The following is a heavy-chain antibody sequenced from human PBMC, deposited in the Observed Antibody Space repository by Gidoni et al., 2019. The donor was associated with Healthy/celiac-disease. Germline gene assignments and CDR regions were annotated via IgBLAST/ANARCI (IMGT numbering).Heavy chain of an antibody. Sequence: QVQLVESGGGVVQPGRSLRLSCAASGLTFSSYAMHWVRQAPGKGLEWVAVISYDGSNKYYADSVKGRFTISRDNSKNTLYLQMNSLRAEDTAVYYCARVGIAAAGTGFDLWGRGTLVTVSS. J-gene: IGHJ2*01. D-gene: IGHD6-13*01. V-gene: IGHV3-30*04. CDR3: ARVGIAAAGTGFDL. CDR1: GLTFSSYA. CDR2: ISYDGSNK.